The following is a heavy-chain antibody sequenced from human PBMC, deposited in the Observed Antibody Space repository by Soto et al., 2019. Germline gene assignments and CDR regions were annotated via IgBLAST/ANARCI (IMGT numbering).Heavy chain of an antibody. Sequence: PGGSLRLSCAASGFTFSSYTMTWVRQAPGKGLEWISVIIGSGTSTYYADSVKGRFTISRDNSKNTLYLQMIGLRAEDTAVYYCAKKCSPSEDHQSSLFDFWGRGAWVTVSS. CDR2: IIGSGTST. J-gene: IGHJ2*01. CDR3: AKKCSPSEDHQSSLFDF. V-gene: IGHV3-23*01. D-gene: IGHD6-6*01. CDR1: GFTFSSYT.